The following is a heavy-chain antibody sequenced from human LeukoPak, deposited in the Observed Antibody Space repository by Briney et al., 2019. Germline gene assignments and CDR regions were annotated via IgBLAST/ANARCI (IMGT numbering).Heavy chain of an antibody. V-gene: IGHV1-69*01. CDR3: AVNMVRGVIITFDY. Sequence: ASMKVSCKASGGTFSSYAISWVRQAPGQGLEWMGGIIPIFGTANYAQKFQGRVTITADESTSTAYMELSSLRSEDTAVYYCAVNMVRGVIITFDYWGQGTLVTVSS. CDR1: GGTFSSYA. J-gene: IGHJ4*02. CDR2: IIPIFGTA. D-gene: IGHD3-10*01.